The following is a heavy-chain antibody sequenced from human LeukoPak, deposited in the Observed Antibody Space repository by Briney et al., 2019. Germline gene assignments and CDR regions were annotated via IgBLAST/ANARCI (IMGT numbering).Heavy chain of an antibody. CDR2: INWDGTNT. V-gene: IGHV3-20*04. CDR1: GSTFDDYG. Sequence: PGGSLRLSCEDSGSTFDDYGVSWVRQVPGKGLEWLCGINWDGTNTHYADSVKGRFTISRDNAKNSLFLEMTNLIAEDTAFYYCARDVSSNWYSFNFWGQGILVTVST. D-gene: IGHD6-13*01. CDR3: ARDVSSNWYSFNF. J-gene: IGHJ4*02.